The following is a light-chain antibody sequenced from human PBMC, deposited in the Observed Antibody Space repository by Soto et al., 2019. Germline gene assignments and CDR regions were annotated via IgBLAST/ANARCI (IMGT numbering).Light chain of an antibody. CDR1: QSVSSY. CDR2: DAS. CDR3: QQCYSSCT. Sequence: EIVLTQSPATLPLSLGERATLSCRASQSVSSYLTWYQQKPGQAPRLLIYDASNRATGIPARFSGSGSGTDFTLTISSLEPEDFAVYYCQQCYSSCTFGQGTKVDIK. J-gene: IGKJ1*01. V-gene: IGKV3-11*01.